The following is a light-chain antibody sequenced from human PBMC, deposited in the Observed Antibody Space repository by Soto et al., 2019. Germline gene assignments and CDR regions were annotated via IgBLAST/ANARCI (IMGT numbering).Light chain of an antibody. V-gene: IGLV2-14*01. CDR2: DVS. CDR3: SSYTSSSPLG. Sequence: ALTQPASVSGSPGQSITISCTGTSSDVGGYNYVSWYQQHPGKAPKLMIYDVSNRPSGVSNRFSGSKSGNTASLTISGLQAEDEADYYCSSYTSSSPLGFGTGTKVTVL. CDR1: SSDVGGYNY. J-gene: IGLJ1*01.